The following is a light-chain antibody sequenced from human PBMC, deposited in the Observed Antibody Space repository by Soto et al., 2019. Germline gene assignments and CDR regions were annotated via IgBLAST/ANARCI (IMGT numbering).Light chain of an antibody. Sequence: EIVWTQSPGIWSLAPGERASLWCGASQGVSSSFLAWYQQKPGQAPRLLIYGASSRATGIPDRFSGTGSETVFTLTISRLEPEDFAVYYCQKYDNSPITFGQGTRLEIK. CDR2: GAS. V-gene: IGKV3-20*01. CDR3: QKYDNSPIT. CDR1: QGVSSSF. J-gene: IGKJ5*01.